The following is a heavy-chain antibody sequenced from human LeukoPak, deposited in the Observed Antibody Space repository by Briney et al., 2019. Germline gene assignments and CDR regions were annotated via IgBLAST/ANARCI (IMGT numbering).Heavy chain of an antibody. Sequence: ASVKVSCKASGGTFISYAISWVRQAPGQGLEWMGGIIPIFGTANYAQKFQGRVTITADESTSTAYMELSSLRSEDTAVYYCAGGGDTISSRDWGQGTLVTVSS. CDR2: IIPIFGTA. V-gene: IGHV1-69*13. CDR3: AGGGDTISSRD. D-gene: IGHD3-3*01. CDR1: GGTFISYA. J-gene: IGHJ4*02.